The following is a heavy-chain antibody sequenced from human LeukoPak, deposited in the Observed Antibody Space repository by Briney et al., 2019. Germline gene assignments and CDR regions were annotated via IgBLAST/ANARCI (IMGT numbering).Heavy chain of an antibody. CDR2: ISSNGGST. Sequence: GGSLRLSCSASGFTFSSYAMHWVRQAPGKGLEYVSAISSNGGSTYYADSVKGRFTISRDNSKNTLYLQMSSLRAEDTAVYYCVKDKSRCNSTSCYVYYYYGMDVWGQGTTVTVSS. CDR1: GFTFSSYA. D-gene: IGHD2-2*01. V-gene: IGHV3-64D*09. CDR3: VKDKSRCNSTSCYVYYYYGMDV. J-gene: IGHJ6*02.